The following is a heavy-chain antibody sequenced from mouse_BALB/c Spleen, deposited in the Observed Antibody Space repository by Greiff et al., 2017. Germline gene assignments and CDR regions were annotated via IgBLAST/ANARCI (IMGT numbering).Heavy chain of an antibody. V-gene: IGHV3-6*02. D-gene: IGHD2-14*01. J-gene: IGHJ4*01. CDR3: ARGWGCGYDGAHAMDY. CDR2: ISDDGSN. Sequence: EVKLQESGPGLVTPSQSLSLTCSVTGYSFTSGYFWYWLRQFPGNQLEWGVYISDDGSNNYNPPLKNRISITRDTTKNQFFLKLNSVTTEDTATYYDARGWGCGYDGAHAMDYWGQGTSVTVSS. CDR1: GYSFTSGYF.